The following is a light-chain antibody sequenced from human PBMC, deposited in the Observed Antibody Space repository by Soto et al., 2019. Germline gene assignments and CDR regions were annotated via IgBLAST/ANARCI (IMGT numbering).Light chain of an antibody. CDR2: EVS. CDR1: SSDVGGYNF. Sequence: QSALTQPASVSGSPGQSITISCTGTSSDVGGYNFVSWYQQHPGKAPKLIIYEVSNRPSGVSNRFSGSKSGKMASLTISGLQAEDEADYYCSSYTSATPRVFGGGTKLTVL. V-gene: IGLV2-14*01. CDR3: SSYTSATPRV. J-gene: IGLJ2*01.